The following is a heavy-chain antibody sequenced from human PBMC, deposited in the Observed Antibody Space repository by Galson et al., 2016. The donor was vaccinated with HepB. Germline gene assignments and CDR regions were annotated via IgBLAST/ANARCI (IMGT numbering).Heavy chain of an antibody. V-gene: IGHV3-7*01. D-gene: IGHD3-22*01. CDR2: IKQDGSEK. Sequence: SLRLSCAASGFIFSSYWMNWVRQAPGKGLEWVADIKQDGSEKYYVDSVEGRLTVSRDNAKNSLYLQMNSLSAEDTAVYYCATMFYYYNTGFDRVDAFDTWGQGTMVTVSS. J-gene: IGHJ3*02. CDR3: ATMFYYYNTGFDRVDAFDT. CDR1: GFIFSSYW.